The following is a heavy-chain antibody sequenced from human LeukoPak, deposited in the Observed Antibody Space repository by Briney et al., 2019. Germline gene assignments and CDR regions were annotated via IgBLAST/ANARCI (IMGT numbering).Heavy chain of an antibody. Sequence: SETLSLTCTVSGGSISGYFWSWIRQPPGKGLEWIGYIYYRGGSTTYNPSLKSRVTISVDTSKNRFSLKLSSVTAADTAVYYCARLFGSSTVADYWGQGTLVTVSS. J-gene: IGHJ4*02. CDR3: ARLFGSSTVADY. D-gene: IGHD3-10*01. CDR1: GGSISGYF. CDR2: IYYRGGST. V-gene: IGHV4-59*08.